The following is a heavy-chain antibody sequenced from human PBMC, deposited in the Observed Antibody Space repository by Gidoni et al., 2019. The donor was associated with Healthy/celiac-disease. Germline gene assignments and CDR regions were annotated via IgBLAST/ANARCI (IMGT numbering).Heavy chain of an antibody. D-gene: IGHD6-13*01. Sequence: EVQLVESGGGLVQPGGSLRLSCASSGFTFSCYWMSWVRQAPGKGLEWVANIKQDGSEKYYVDSVKGRFTISRDNAKNSLYLQMNSLRAEDTAVYYCARDGRDSSSWRNWFDPWGQGTLVTVSS. V-gene: IGHV3-7*01. CDR2: IKQDGSEK. CDR1: GFTFSCYW. CDR3: ARDGRDSSSWRNWFDP. J-gene: IGHJ5*02.